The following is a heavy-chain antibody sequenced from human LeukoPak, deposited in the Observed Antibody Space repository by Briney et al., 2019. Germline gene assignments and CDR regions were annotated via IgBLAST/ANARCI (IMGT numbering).Heavy chain of an antibody. Sequence: PGGSLRLSCAASGFTFSSYSMNWVRQAPGKGLEWVSSISSSSSYIYYADSVKGRFTISRDNAKNSLYLQMNSLRAEDTAVYYCERALYYYGSGSYYFDYWGQGTLVTVSS. CDR3: ERALYYYGSGSYYFDY. J-gene: IGHJ4*02. V-gene: IGHV3-21*01. CDR1: GFTFSSYS. D-gene: IGHD3-10*01. CDR2: ISSSSSYI.